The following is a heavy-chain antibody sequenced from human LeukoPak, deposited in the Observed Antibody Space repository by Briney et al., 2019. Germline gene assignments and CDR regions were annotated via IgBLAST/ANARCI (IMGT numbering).Heavy chain of an antibody. CDR1: GFTFSDDA. D-gene: IGHD3-3*01. J-gene: IGHJ5*02. CDR2: ISSGNSYI. V-gene: IGHV3-21*01. CDR3: ARVFGLGWFDP. Sequence: GGSLRLSCAASGFTFSDDAIIWDRQAPGKGLESVSSISSGNSYIFYADSVKGRFTISRDNAKNSVFLQMNSLRAGDTAVYYCARVFGLGWFDPWGQGTLVTVSS.